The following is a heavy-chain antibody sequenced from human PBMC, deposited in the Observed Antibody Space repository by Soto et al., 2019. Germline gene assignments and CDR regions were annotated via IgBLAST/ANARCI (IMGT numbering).Heavy chain of an antibody. CDR2: ISSSSSYI. V-gene: IGHV3-21*01. D-gene: IGHD3-10*01. J-gene: IGHJ6*02. CDR3: ARDHSPDYYGSGSSEDGMDV. CDR1: GFTFSSYS. Sequence: EVQLVESGGGLVKPGGSLRLSCAASGFTFSSYSMNWVRQAPGKGLEWVSSISSSSSYIYYADSVKGRFTISRDNAKNSLYLQMNSLRAEDTAVYYCARDHSPDYYGSGSSEDGMDVWGQGTTVTVSS.